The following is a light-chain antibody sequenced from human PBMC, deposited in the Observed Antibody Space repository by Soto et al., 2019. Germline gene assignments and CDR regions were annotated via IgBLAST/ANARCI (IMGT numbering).Light chain of an antibody. CDR1: SSNIGSNT. Sequence: QSVLTQPPSASGTPGQRVTISCSGSSSNIGSNTVNWYQQLPGTAPKLLIYSNNQRPSGVPGRFSGSKSGTSASLAISGLQSEDEADYYCAAWDDSLNGSYVFGTGTKVTVL. J-gene: IGLJ1*01. CDR2: SNN. V-gene: IGLV1-44*01. CDR3: AAWDDSLNGSYV.